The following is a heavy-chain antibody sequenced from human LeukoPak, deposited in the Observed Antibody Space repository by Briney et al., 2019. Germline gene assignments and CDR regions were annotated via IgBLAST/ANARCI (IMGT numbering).Heavy chain of an antibody. CDR3: ARSWAAKWELPGQFDS. V-gene: IGHV4-4*07. D-gene: IGHD1-26*01. J-gene: IGHJ4*02. Sequence: SDTLSLTCTVSGGSMNNYYWNWLRQSPKKGLEWIGFVFSRGTTNFTPSFRSPLTMSIDTSKTQFSLRLTSMTAADTAVYFCARSWAAKWELPGQFDSWGQGRLVTVSS. CDR2: VFSRGTT. CDR1: GGSMNNYY.